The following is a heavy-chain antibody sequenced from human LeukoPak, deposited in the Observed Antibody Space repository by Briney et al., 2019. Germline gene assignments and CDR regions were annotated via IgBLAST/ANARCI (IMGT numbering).Heavy chain of an antibody. CDR2: ISGSGGTT. J-gene: IGHJ4*02. Sequence: GGSLRLSCAASGFTFSSYAMGRVRQAPGKGLEWVSAISGSGGTTYYADSVKGRFTISRDNSKNTLYLQVNSLRAEDTAVYYCAKDWVGAAVEYYFDYWGQGTLVTVSS. CDR1: GFTFSSYA. D-gene: IGHD2-15*01. V-gene: IGHV3-23*01. CDR3: AKDWVGAAVEYYFDY.